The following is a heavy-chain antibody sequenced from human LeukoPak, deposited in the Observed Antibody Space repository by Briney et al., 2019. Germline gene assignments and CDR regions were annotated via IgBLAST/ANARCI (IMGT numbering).Heavy chain of an antibody. D-gene: IGHD2-2*01. V-gene: IGHV4-30-4*01. CDR2: ISYSGSI. Sequence: SETPSLTCTVSGGSISSGDYYWNWIRQAPGKGLEWVGYISYSGSINYNPSLKSRVTISVDTTKNQFSLKLSSVTAADTAVYYCARGMYCSSISCYGSYFASWGQGTLVTVSS. CDR1: GGSISSGDYY. CDR3: ARGMYCSSISCYGSYFAS. J-gene: IGHJ4*02.